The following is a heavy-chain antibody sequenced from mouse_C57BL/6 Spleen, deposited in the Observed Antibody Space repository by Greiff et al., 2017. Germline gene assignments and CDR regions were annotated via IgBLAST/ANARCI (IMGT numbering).Heavy chain of an antibody. Sequence: EVQGVESGGDLVKPGGSLKLSCAASGFTFSSYGMSWVRQTPDKRLEWVATISSGGSYTYYPDSVKGRFTISRDNAKNTLYLQMSSLKSEDTAMYYCARGGDFDYWGQGTTLTVSS. V-gene: IGHV5-6*01. CDR1: GFTFSSYG. J-gene: IGHJ2*01. CDR2: ISSGGSYT. CDR3: ARGGDFDY.